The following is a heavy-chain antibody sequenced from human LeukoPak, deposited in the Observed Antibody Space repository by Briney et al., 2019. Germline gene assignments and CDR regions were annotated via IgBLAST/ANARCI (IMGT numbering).Heavy chain of an antibody. D-gene: IGHD5-24*01. J-gene: IGHJ5*02. CDR1: GGSIDNYY. Sequence: SETLSLTCTVSGGSIDNYYWNWIRQPPGKGLEWIGYIYYTGNTNYNPSLKSRVTISVDTSKNQFSLKLSSVTAADTAVYYCARDRLQLQSWGQGTLVTVSS. V-gene: IGHV4-59*01. CDR3: ARDRLQLQS. CDR2: IYYTGNT.